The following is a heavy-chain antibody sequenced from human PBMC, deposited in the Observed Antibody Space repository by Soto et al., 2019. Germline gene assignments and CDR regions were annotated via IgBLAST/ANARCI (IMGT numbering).Heavy chain of an antibody. J-gene: IGHJ4*02. V-gene: IGHV3-30*18. CDR2: ISYDGSNK. CDR3: AKGFGPLMGERYFDY. Sequence: GGSLRLSCAASGFTFSSYGMHWVRQAPGKGLEWVAVISYDGSNKYYADSVKGRFTISRDNSKNTLYLQMNSLRAEDMAAYYCAKGFGPLMGERYFDYWGQGTLVTVSS. CDR1: GFTFSSYG. D-gene: IGHD3-16*01.